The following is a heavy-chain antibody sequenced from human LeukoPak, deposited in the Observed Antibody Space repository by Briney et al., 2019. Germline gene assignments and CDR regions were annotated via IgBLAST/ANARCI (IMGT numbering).Heavy chain of an antibody. CDR3: TTDPNFDYVWGTYRLDY. CDR1: GFTFSDAW. CDR2: VTSRTDGGTT. J-gene: IGHJ4*02. D-gene: IGHD3-16*02. Sequence: GGSLRLSCAASGFTFSDAWMTWVRQAPGKGLEWVGRVTSRTDGGTTDYAAPVKGKFTFSRDDSKNTLYLQMNSLKTEGTAVYYCTTDPNFDYVWGTYRLDYWGQGTLVTVSS. V-gene: IGHV3-15*05.